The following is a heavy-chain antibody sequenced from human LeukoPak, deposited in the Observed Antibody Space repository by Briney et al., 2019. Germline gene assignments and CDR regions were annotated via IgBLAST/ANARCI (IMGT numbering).Heavy chain of an antibody. V-gene: IGHV4-4*02. Sequence: SGTLSLTCAVSGGSISSSNWWSWVRQPPGKGLEWIGYIYYSGSTNYNPSLKSRVTISVDTSKNQFSLKLSSVTAADTAVYYCARLGCSGGSCYPYWGQGTLVTVSS. CDR3: ARLGCSGGSCYPY. CDR1: GGSISSSNW. CDR2: IYYSGST. J-gene: IGHJ4*02. D-gene: IGHD2-15*01.